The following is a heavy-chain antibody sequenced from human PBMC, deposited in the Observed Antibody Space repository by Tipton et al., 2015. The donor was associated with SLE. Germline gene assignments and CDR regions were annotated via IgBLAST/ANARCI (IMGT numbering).Heavy chain of an antibody. CDR1: GFTFSNYG. D-gene: IGHD2-21*01. Sequence: SLRLSCAASGFTFSNYGVHWVRQAPGKGLEWVAVIWYDGSNRYYGDSVKGRFSISRDNSKSTVYLQMNSLRAEDTAVYYCARDEIGYCAGDCYFDFWGQGTLVTVSS. V-gene: IGHV3-33*01. J-gene: IGHJ4*02. CDR2: IWYDGSNR. CDR3: ARDEIGYCAGDCYFDF.